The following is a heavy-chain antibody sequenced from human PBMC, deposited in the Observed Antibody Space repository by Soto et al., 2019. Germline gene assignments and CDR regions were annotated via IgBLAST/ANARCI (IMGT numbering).Heavy chain of an antibody. CDR2: IYWDDDK. CDR1: GFSLTTSGVG. V-gene: IGHV2-5*02. J-gene: IGHJ4*02. D-gene: IGHD3-3*01. Sequence: QITLNESGPTVVRPTETLTLTCRFSGFSLTTSGVGVGWIRQSPGKAPEWLALIYWDDDKRYSASLKSRLTITKDISKNQVVLTVSDLDPTDKATYYCAHRVLRTVFGLVTTTAIYFDFWGQGTPVAVSS. CDR3: AHRVLRTVFGLVTTTAIYFDF.